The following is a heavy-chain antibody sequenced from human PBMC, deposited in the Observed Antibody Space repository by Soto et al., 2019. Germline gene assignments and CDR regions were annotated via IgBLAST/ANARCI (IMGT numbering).Heavy chain of an antibody. V-gene: IGHV4-59*01. Sequence: SETLSLTCTVYGGSIRNVYWSWIRQAPGKGLEWIGFIFHSGNAKYNPSLKSRVTISVDTSKNQFSLSLDSVTAADTAVYFCARAHAPTLPFDYWGQGTLVTVSS. J-gene: IGHJ4*01. CDR2: IFHSGNA. D-gene: IGHD2-15*01. CDR1: GGSIRNVY. CDR3: ARAHAPTLPFDY.